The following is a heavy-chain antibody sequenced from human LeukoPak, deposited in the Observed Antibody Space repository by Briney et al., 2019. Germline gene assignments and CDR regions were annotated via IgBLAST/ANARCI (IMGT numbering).Heavy chain of an antibody. CDR3: AISSFGRDEHY. D-gene: IGHD3-16*01. CDR2: TNRNSGGT. CDR1: GYTFSGYI. V-gene: IGHV1-2*06. Sequence: ASVKVSCKASGYTFSGYIIHWVRQAPGQGLEWVGRTNRNSGGTNYAQKFQGRVTMTRDTSTSTAYMELSSLRSDDTAVYYCAISSFGRDEHYWGQGTLVTVSS. J-gene: IGHJ4*02.